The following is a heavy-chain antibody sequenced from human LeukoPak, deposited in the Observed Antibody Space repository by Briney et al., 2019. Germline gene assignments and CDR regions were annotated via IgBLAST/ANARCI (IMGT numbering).Heavy chain of an antibody. CDR1: GYTFRSYE. V-gene: IGHV1-8*01. Sequence: ASVKVSCKASGYTFRSYEINWVRQAPGQGLEWVGWIHPNSGKTGYAQKFQGRVTMTRDTSRETAFMELSSLKFDDTAIFYCARGHYGGNRYFDIWGQGTLVTVSS. J-gene: IGHJ4*02. CDR3: ARGHYGGNRYFDI. D-gene: IGHD4-23*01. CDR2: IHPNSGKT.